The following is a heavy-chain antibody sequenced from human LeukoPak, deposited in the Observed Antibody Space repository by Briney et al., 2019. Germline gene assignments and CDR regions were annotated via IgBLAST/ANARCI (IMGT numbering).Heavy chain of an antibody. CDR3: ARAADSGSSIDY. Sequence: GGSLRLSCAASGFTFSNYWMHWVRQAPGQGLVWVSRINSDGSTTTYADSVKGRFPISRDNAKNTLYLQMTSLTAEDTAVYYCARAADSGSSIDYWGRGTLVTVSS. CDR2: INSDGSTT. CDR1: GFTFSNYW. D-gene: IGHD1-26*01. J-gene: IGHJ4*02. V-gene: IGHV3-74*01.